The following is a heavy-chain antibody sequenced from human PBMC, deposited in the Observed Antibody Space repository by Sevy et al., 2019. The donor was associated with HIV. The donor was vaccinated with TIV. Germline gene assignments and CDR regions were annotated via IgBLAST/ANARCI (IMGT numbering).Heavy chain of an antibody. D-gene: IGHD6-19*01. CDR2: ISVSGRL. Sequence: GGCLRLSCAASGFKFDNYVMAWVRQAPGQGLVWVSAISVSGRLSYADSVKGRFTISRDSSKKMIYLHLNSLRADDTATYYCAKDGYSSGLLYYFDHWGQGTLVTVSS. CDR3: AKDGYSSGLLYYFDH. J-gene: IGHJ4*02. CDR1: GFKFDNYV. V-gene: IGHV3-23*01.